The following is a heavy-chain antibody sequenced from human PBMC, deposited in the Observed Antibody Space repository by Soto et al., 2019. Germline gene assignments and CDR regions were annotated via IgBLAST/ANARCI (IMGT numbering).Heavy chain of an antibody. CDR2: IYHSGST. Sequence: SETLSLTCAVSGVSISSGGYSWSWIRQPPGKGLEWIGYIYHSGSTYYNPSLKSRVTISVDRSKNQFSLKLSSVTAADTAVYYCARAGSAHNWFDPWGQGTLVTVYS. J-gene: IGHJ5*02. V-gene: IGHV4-30-2*01. CDR1: GVSISSGGYS. D-gene: IGHD3-10*01. CDR3: ARAGSAHNWFDP.